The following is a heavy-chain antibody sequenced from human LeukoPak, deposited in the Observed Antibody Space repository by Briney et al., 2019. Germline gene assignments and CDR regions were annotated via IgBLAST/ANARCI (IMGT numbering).Heavy chain of an antibody. Sequence: SQTLSLTCTVSGASVSSTDYFWNWIRQPPGKGLEWFGYIYYSGSTNYNPSLKSRVTISVDTSKNQFSLKLSSVTAADTAVYYCARHVLMTTVTQPYYYYYMDVWGKGTTVTVSS. J-gene: IGHJ6*03. CDR3: ARHVLMTTVTQPYYYYYMDV. D-gene: IGHD4-17*01. CDR2: IYYSGST. CDR1: GASVSSTDYF. V-gene: IGHV4-61*08.